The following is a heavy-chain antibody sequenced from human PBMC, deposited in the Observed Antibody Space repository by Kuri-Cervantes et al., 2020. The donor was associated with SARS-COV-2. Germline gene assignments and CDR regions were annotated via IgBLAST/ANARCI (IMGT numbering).Heavy chain of an antibody. V-gene: IGHV3-73*01. CDR2: IRSKANSYAT. D-gene: IGHD1-1*01. CDR1: GFTFSGSA. CDR3: AKVPISETKYFQH. Sequence: GGSLRLSCAASGFTFSGSAMHWVRQASGKGLEWVGRIRSKANSYATAYAASVKGRFTISRDDSKNTAYLQMNSLKTEDTAVYYCAKVPISETKYFQHWGQGTLVTVSS. J-gene: IGHJ1*01.